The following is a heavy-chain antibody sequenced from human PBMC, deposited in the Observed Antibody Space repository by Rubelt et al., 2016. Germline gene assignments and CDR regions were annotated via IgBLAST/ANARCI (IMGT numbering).Heavy chain of an antibody. V-gene: IGHV4-39*07. CDR3: ARYLGSGYQNRHGMDV. CDR1: CSSISTSPYY. Sequence: QLQLQESGPGLVKPSETLSLTCTVSCSSISTSPYYWGWIRQPPGKGLECIGTIFYRGSPFYHPSLKSRVSISVDTSKTPFSLGLRAVTAADTAVDVCARYLGSGYQNRHGMDVWGQGTTVRVFS. D-gene: IGHD6-25*01. CDR2: IFYRGSP. J-gene: IGHJ6*02.